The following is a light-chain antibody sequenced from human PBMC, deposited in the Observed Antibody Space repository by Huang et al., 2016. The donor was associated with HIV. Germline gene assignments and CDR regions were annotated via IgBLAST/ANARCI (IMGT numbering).Light chain of an antibody. Sequence: ETVMTQSPDTLSVSPGERATLSCRASQSISTNLAWYQQKPGQAPRLLIYGASTRATGIPARFRGSGSGTEFTLTISSLQSEDFAIYYCQQYDNSWTFAQGTKVEI. CDR2: GAS. V-gene: IGKV3-15*01. CDR3: QQYDNSWT. CDR1: QSISTN. J-gene: IGKJ1*01.